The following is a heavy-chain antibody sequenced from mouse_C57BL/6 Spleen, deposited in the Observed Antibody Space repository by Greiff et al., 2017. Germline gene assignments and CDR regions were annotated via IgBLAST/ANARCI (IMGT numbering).Heavy chain of an antibody. Sequence: QVQLQQPGAELVKPGASVKMSCKASGYTFTSYWITWVKQRPGQGLEWIGDIYPGSGSTNYNEKFKSKATLTVDTSSSTAYMQLSSLTSGDSAVEYCARELRVSYYAMDYWGQGTSVTVSS. D-gene: IGHD1-1*01. CDR2: IYPGSGST. J-gene: IGHJ4*01. CDR3: ARELRVSYYAMDY. V-gene: IGHV1-55*01. CDR1: GYTFTSYW.